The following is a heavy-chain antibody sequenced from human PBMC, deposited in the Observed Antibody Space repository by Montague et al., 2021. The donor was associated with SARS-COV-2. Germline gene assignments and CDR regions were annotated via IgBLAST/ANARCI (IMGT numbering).Heavy chain of an antibody. Sequence: TLSLTCTVSGGSLSSVDYYWSWIRQPPGKGLEWIGHIYYSGNTYYNPSVKSRVAMSVDMSKNQFSLKLSSVTAADTAVYYCARAFTLIKKWFDYWGQGTLVTVSS. CDR2: IYYSGNT. CDR3: ARAFTLIKKWFDY. J-gene: IGHJ5*01. V-gene: IGHV4-30-4*08. D-gene: IGHD3-16*01. CDR1: GGSLSSVDYY.